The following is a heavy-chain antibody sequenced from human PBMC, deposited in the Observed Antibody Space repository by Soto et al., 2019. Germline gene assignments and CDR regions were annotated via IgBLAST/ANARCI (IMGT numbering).Heavy chain of an antibody. D-gene: IGHD6-6*01. CDR1: GFTFSSYA. CDR2: ISGSGGST. CDR3: AKSYSSSPRPFDY. Sequence: EVQLLESGGGLVQPGGSLRLSCAASGFTFSSYAMSWVRQAPGEGLEWVSVISGSGGSTYYADSVKGRFTISRDNSKNTLYLQMNSLRAEDTAVYYCAKSYSSSPRPFDYWGQGTLVTVSS. V-gene: IGHV3-23*01. J-gene: IGHJ4*02.